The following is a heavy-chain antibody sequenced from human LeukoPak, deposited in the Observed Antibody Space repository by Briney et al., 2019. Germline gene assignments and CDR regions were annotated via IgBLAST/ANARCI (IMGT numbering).Heavy chain of an antibody. CDR3: TTGLWFGELFLDY. J-gene: IGHJ4*02. Sequence: PGGSLRLSCAASGLTFSNAWMSWVRQAPGKGLEWVGRIKSKTDGGTTDYAAPVKGRFTISRDDSKNTLYLQMNSLKTEDTAVYYCTTGLWFGELFLDYWGQGTLVTVSS. V-gene: IGHV3-15*01. CDR2: IKSKTDGGTT. CDR1: GLTFSNAW. D-gene: IGHD3-10*01.